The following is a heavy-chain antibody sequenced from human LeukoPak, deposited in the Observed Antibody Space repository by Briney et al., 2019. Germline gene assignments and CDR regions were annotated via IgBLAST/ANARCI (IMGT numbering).Heavy chain of an antibody. Sequence: SCKASGGTFSSYGMHWVRQAPGKGLEWVAVIWYDGSNKYYADSVKGRFTISRDNSKNTLYLQMNSLRAEDTAVYYCARGGGYSAWLQDYWGQGTLVTVSS. V-gene: IGHV3-33*01. D-gene: IGHD5-18*01. CDR2: IWYDGSNK. CDR1: GGTFSSYG. J-gene: IGHJ4*02. CDR3: ARGGGYSAWLQDY.